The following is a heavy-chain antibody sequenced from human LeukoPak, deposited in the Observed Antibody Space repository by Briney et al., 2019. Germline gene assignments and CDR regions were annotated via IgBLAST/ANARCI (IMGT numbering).Heavy chain of an antibody. CDR2: ISTRGDTI. D-gene: IGHD2-21*02. Sequence: PGGSLRLSCAASGFTFSDYYMSWIRQAPGKGLEWVSYISTRGDTIHYADSVKGRFTISRDNAKSSLYLQMSSLRAEDTAVYYCARYSGDWSAHYWGQGTLVTVSS. CDR1: GFTFSDYY. CDR3: ARYSGDWSAHY. J-gene: IGHJ4*02. V-gene: IGHV3-11*01.